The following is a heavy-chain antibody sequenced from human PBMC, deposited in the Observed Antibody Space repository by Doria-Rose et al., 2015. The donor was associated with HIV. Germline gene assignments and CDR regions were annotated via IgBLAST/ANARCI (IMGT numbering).Heavy chain of an antibody. J-gene: IGHJ4*02. Sequence: QRLEWMGWINTGNGNTKYSQKFQGRVTITRDTSANTAYIELSSLRSEDTAVYYCARGGLEYCGGDCFWYFDYWGQGTLVTVSS. CDR2: INTGNGNT. V-gene: IGHV1-3*04. CDR3: ARGGLEYCGGDCFWYFDY. D-gene: IGHD2-21*01.